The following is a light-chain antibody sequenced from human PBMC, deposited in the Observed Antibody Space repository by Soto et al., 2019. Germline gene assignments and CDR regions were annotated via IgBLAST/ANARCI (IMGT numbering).Light chain of an antibody. CDR2: GAS. J-gene: IGKJ1*01. CDR3: QQYGTSPRT. Sequence: EVMLTQSPGTLSLSPGERATLSCRASQSIFSNYLAWYQQKSGQAPRLLIYGASNRATGIPDRFSGSGSGTDFTLTISRLEPEDFAVYYWQQYGTSPRTFGQGTKVEFK. V-gene: IGKV3-20*01. CDR1: QSIFSNY.